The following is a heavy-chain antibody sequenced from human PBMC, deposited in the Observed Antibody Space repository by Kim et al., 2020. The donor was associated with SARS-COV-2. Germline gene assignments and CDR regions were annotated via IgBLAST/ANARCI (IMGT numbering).Heavy chain of an antibody. CDR2: ISYDENVK. V-gene: IGHV3-30*04. CDR3: ARGRYTGYDTNLDY. D-gene: IGHD5-12*01. CDR1: GFTFSSYT. Sequence: GGSLRLSCAASGFTFSSYTIHWVRQAPGKGLEWVAVISYDENVKFYADSVKGRFTISRDNSKNTLYLQMNSLRAEDTAVYYCARGRYTGYDTNLDYWGQGXXVT. J-gene: IGHJ4*02.